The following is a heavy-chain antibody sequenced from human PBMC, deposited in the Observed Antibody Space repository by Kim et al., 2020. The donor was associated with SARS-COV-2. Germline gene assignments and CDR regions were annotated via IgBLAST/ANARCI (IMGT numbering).Heavy chain of an antibody. V-gene: IGHV3-11*04. CDR3: ASGGSTNYYYYYMGV. J-gene: IGHJ6*03. Sequence: DSVQGRFTSARDNAKNSLYLQMNSLRAEDTAVYYCASGGSTNYYYYYMGVWGKGTTVTVSS.